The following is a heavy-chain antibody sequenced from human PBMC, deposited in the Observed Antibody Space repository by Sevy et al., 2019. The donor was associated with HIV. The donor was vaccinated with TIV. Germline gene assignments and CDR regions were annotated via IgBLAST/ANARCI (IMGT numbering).Heavy chain of an antibody. D-gene: IGHD3-22*01. CDR1: GFTFSSYW. J-gene: IGHJ4*02. V-gene: IGHV3-7*01. CDR2: IKQDGSEK. Sequence: GGSLRLSCAASGFTFSSYWMSWVRQAPGKGLEWVANIKQDGSEKYYVDSVKGRFTISRDNAKNSLYLQMNSLRAEDTAVYYCARERPTYYYDSSGYYSDYWGQGTLVTVSS. CDR3: ARERPTYYYDSSGYYSDY.